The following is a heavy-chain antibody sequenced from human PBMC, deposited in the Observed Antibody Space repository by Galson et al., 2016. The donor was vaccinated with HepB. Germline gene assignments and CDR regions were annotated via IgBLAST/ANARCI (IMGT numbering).Heavy chain of an antibody. CDR3: AKEARGPPGTSAYYYHYYYMDV. Sequence: SLRLSCAASGITFSNYIMSWVRQAPGKGLEWVALIGYDGRNKEYADSVKGRFTISRDSSKNTVYLQMNGLRVEDKGVYYCAKEARGPPGTSAYYYHYYYMDVWGRGTTVTVSS. D-gene: IGHD2-2*01. J-gene: IGHJ6*03. CDR1: GITFSNYI. CDR2: IGYDGRNK. V-gene: IGHV3-30*18.